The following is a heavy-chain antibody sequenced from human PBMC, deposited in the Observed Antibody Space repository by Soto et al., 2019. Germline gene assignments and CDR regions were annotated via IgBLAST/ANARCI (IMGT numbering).Heavy chain of an antibody. CDR3: AKGGYCSSTSCYLGPFDI. CDR2: ISGGGAST. D-gene: IGHD2-2*01. J-gene: IGHJ3*02. Sequence: EVQLLESGGGLVQPGGSLRLSCAASGFTFSYGMSWVRQAPGKGLEWVSAISGGGASTYYADSVKGRFTLSRDNSTNALYLQMNSLRAEDTALYYCAKGGYCSSTSCYLGPFDIWGQGTMVTVAS. V-gene: IGHV3-23*01. CDR1: GFTFSYG.